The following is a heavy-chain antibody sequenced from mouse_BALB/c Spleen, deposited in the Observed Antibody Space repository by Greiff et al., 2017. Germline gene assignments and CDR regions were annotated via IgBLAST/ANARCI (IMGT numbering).Heavy chain of an antibody. V-gene: IGHV1-7*01. CDR1: GYTFTSYW. J-gene: IGHJ4*01. Sequence: QVQLQQSGAELAQPGASVKMSCKASGYTFTSYWMHWVKQRPGQGLEWIGYINPSTGYTEYNQKFKDKATLTADKSSSTAYMQLSSLTSEDSAVYYCATIRSLYYYAMDYWGQGTSVTVSS. D-gene: IGHD1-1*01. CDR2: INPSTGYT. CDR3: ATIRSLYYYAMDY.